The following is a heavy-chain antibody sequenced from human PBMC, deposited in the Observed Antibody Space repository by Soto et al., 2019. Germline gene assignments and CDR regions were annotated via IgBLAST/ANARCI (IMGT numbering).Heavy chain of an antibody. CDR2: IYYGGST. V-gene: IGHV4-59*01. J-gene: IGHJ6*02. Sequence: QVQLQESGPGLVKPSETLSLTCTVSGGSISSYYWSWIRQPPGKGLEWIGYIYYGGSTNYNPSLKSRVTLSVDTSKNQFSLKLSSVTAADTAVYYCARGDSSGGYYYYYGMDVWGQGTTVTVSS. CDR3: ARGDSSGGYYYYYGMDV. D-gene: IGHD6-19*01. CDR1: GGSISSYY.